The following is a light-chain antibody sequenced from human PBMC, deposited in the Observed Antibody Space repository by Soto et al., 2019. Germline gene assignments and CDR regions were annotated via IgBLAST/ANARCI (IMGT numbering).Light chain of an antibody. Sequence: DIQMTQSPSSLSASVGDRVTVTCRTSQNIYNYLNWYQQKPGKAPKLLIYVASSVQSGVPLRFSGTGSGTDFTLTISSLQPEDFATYYCEQTYSTPVTFGQGTRLEIK. J-gene: IGKJ5*01. CDR1: QNIYNY. V-gene: IGKV1-39*01. CDR2: VAS. CDR3: EQTYSTPVT.